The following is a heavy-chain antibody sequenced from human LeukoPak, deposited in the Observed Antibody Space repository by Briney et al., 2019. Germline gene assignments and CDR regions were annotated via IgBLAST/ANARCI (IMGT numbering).Heavy chain of an antibody. J-gene: IGHJ3*02. CDR2: ISGSGGAT. CDR3: ARELRDAFDI. D-gene: IGHD2-21*01. Sequence: GGSLRLSCAASGFTFSSYAMSWVRQAPGKGLEWVSAISGSGGATHYADSVKGRFSISRDNFRNTLSLQMNSLRVDDTAVYYCARELRDAFDIWGQGTRVTVS. V-gene: IGHV3-23*01. CDR1: GFTFSSYA.